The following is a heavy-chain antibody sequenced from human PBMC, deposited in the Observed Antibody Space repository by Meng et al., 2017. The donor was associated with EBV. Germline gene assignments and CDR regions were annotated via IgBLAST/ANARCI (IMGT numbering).Heavy chain of an antibody. V-gene: IGHV1-3*01. D-gene: IGHD2-21*01. CDR1: GYAFTSYI. Sequence: GQLVRSGAEVKNPGASVKVSCKASGYAFTSYILHWVRQAPGQRLEWMGWINVGVGYTKYSQKFQGRVTISSDTSATTGYMELSSLRSEDTAVYYCVRGPPVGVPGPGDYWGQGTLVTVSS. J-gene: IGHJ4*02. CDR3: VRGPPVGVPGPGDY. CDR2: INVGVGYT.